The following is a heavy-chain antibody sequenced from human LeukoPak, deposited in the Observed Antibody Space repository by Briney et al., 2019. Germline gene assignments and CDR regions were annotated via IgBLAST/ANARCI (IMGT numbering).Heavy chain of an antibody. D-gene: IGHD3-10*01. CDR3: AKESSLWFGELGHAFFDY. CDR1: GFTFSSYG. Sequence: GESLKLSCAASGFTFSSYGMHWVRQAPGKGLEWVAVISYDGSNKYYADSVKGRFTISRDNSKNTLYLQMNSLRAEDTAVYYCAKESSLWFGELGHAFFDYWGQGTLVTVSS. J-gene: IGHJ4*02. V-gene: IGHV3-30*18. CDR2: ISYDGSNK.